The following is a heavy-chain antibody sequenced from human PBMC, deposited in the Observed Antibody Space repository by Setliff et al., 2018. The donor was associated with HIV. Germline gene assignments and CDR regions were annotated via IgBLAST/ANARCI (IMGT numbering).Heavy chain of an antibody. Sequence: PSETLSLTCTVSGGSISSHYWSWIRQPAGKALEWIGRIYASGSTNYNPSLKSRVTLSVDTSKNQFSLKLSSVTAADTAVYYCAREGRHYSSAWTFDYWGQGTLVTVSS. CDR3: AREGRHYSSAWTFDY. V-gene: IGHV4-4*07. J-gene: IGHJ4*02. D-gene: IGHD6-19*01. CDR2: IYASGST. CDR1: GGSISSHY.